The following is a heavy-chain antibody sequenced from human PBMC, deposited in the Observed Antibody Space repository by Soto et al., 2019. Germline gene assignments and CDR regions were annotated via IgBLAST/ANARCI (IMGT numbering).Heavy chain of an antibody. CDR1: GAPITWGDYS. V-gene: IGHV4-30-2*01. Sequence: SETLSLTCALSGAPITWGDYSWNWIRQPPGKGLEWIGYIFHGGSTYYNPSLRRRVTLSVCRSRTQFSRKMRSVSDTDTAVYYCARGRVVVPAAGMFNCLGPWGQGALFTVSS. D-gene: IGHD2-2*01. CDR2: IFHGGST. CDR3: ARGRVVVPAAGMFNCLGP. J-gene: IGHJ5*02.